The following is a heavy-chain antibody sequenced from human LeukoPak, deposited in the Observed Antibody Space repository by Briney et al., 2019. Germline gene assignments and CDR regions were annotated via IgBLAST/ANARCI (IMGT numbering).Heavy chain of an antibody. CDR1: GGSISSSSYY. CDR3: ARGRGHSSSWYLNSYYYYMDV. V-gene: IGHV4-39*01. D-gene: IGHD6-13*01. CDR2: IYYSGST. J-gene: IGHJ6*03. Sequence: SETLSLTCTVSGGSISSSSYYWGWIRQPPGKGLEWIGSIYYSGSTYYNPSLKSRVTISVDTSRNQFSLKLSSVTAADTAVYYCARGRGHSSSWYLNSYYYYMDVWGKGTTVTVSS.